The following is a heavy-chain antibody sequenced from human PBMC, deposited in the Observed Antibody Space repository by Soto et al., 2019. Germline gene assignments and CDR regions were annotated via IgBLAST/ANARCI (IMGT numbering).Heavy chain of an antibody. J-gene: IGHJ4*02. D-gene: IGHD5-12*01. Sequence: PSETLSLTCAVSGCSISSGGYSWMWLRQPRGRGVGGTGYIYHGGSTYYAASLKSRVTRSVDKSKNQFSLKLSSVTAADTAVYYCARVRGYFDYWGQGTLVTVSS. V-gene: IGHV4-30-2*01. CDR2: IYHGGST. CDR3: ARVRGYFDY. CDR1: GCSISSGGYS.